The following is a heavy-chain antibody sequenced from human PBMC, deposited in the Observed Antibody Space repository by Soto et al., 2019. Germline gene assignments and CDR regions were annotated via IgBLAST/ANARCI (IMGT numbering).Heavy chain of an antibody. Sequence: QVQLQESGPGLVKPSETLSLTCSVSGGSISSSSYYWGWVRQPPGQGLEWIGSFTYSESPNYSPSLRSRVTISVDTSKNQFSLKLSSVTAADTAVFYCVMDTHSPTRFEYWGQGTLAIVSS. V-gene: IGHV4-39*01. D-gene: IGHD5-18*01. J-gene: IGHJ4*02. CDR2: FTYSESP. CDR3: VMDTHSPTRFEY. CDR1: GGSISSSSYY.